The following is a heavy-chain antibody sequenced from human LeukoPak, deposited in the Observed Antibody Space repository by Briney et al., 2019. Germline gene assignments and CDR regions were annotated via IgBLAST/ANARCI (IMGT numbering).Heavy chain of an antibody. J-gene: IGHJ4*02. CDR3: ARDFEAPSNC. CDR1: GFTFSTYA. Sequence: TGGSLRLSCAASGFTFSTYAMTWVRQGPGKGLEWVSVINDSGDSTYYADSVKGRFTISRDNTKNTVDLQMNSLRAEDTAVYYCARDFEAPSNCWGQGTLVTVSS. V-gene: IGHV3-23*01. CDR2: INDSGDST. D-gene: IGHD3-9*01.